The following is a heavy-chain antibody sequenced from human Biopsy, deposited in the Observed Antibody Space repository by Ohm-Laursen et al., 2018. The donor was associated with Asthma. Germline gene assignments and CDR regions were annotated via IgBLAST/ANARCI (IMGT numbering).Heavy chain of an antibody. CDR1: AYTFIGYH. V-gene: IGHV1-2*06. J-gene: IGHJ5*02. CDR3: ARDRGYCSGGTCPSWFDP. D-gene: IGHD2-15*01. CDR2: INPNGGAT. Sequence: ASVKVSCNASAYTFIGYHLHWVRQAPGEGLEWMGRINPNGGATVYAQKFQGRVTMTRDTSISTAYMELSRLTSDDTAVYYCARDRGYCSGGTCPSWFDPWGQGTLVIVSS.